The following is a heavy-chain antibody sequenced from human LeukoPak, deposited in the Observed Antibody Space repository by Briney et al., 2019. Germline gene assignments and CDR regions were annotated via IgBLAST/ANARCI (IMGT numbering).Heavy chain of an antibody. Sequence: PSQTLSLTCTVSGVSISSYYWSWIRQPPGKGLEWIGYIYYSGSTNYNPSLKSRVTISVDTSKNQFSLKLSSVTAADTAVYYCARSTDLAYCGGDCYRFDYWGQGTLVTVSS. J-gene: IGHJ4*02. CDR2: IYYSGST. CDR1: GVSISSYY. V-gene: IGHV4-59*01. CDR3: ARSTDLAYCGGDCYRFDY. D-gene: IGHD2-21*02.